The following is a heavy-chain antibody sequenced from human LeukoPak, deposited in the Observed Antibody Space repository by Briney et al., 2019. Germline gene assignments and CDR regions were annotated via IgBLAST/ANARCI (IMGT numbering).Heavy chain of an antibody. CDR3: ASKAGAAAGTSETFDY. Sequence: SETLSLTCTVSGYSISSGYYWGWIRQPPGKGLEWIGSIYHSGSTYYNPSLKSRVTISVDTSKNQFSLKLSSVTAADTAVYYCASKAGAAAGTSETFDYWGQGTLVTVSS. CDR1: GYSISSGYY. D-gene: IGHD6-13*01. CDR2: IYHSGST. V-gene: IGHV4-38-2*02. J-gene: IGHJ4*02.